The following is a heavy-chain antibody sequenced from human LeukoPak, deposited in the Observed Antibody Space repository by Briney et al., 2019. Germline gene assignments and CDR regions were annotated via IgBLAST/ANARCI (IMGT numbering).Heavy chain of an antibody. CDR2: ISSSGTYK. Sequence: TSGGSLRLPCAVSGFTFSSYSMSWVRQAPGKGLEWVSSISSSGTYKYYADSVKGRFTISRDNAKNSLYLQMYSLRAEDTAVYYCAKGKDSVAGATNDYWGQGTLVTVSS. V-gene: IGHV3-21*01. CDR3: AKGKDSVAGATNDY. J-gene: IGHJ4*02. CDR1: GFTFSSYS. D-gene: IGHD6-19*01.